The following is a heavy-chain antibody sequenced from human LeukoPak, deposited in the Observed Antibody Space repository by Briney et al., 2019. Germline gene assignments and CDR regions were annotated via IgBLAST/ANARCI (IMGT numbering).Heavy chain of an antibody. CDR2: INHSGST. V-gene: IGHV4-34*01. Sequence: SETLSLTCAVYGGSFSGYYWSWIRQPPGKGLEWIGEINHSGSTNYNPSLKSRVTISVDTSKNQFSLKLSSVTAADTAVYYCARGHSSSWYYFDYWGQGTLVTVTS. CDR3: ARGHSSSWYYFDY. J-gene: IGHJ4*02. CDR1: GGSFSGYY. D-gene: IGHD6-13*01.